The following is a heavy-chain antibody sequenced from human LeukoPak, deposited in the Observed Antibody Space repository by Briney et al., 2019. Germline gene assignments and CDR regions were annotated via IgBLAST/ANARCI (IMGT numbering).Heavy chain of an antibody. CDR1: GFTFSNYA. CDR2: ISGSDEST. Sequence: GGSLRLSCAASGFTFSNYAISWVRQAPGKGLEWVSGISGSDESTYHADSVKGRFTISRDNFKNTLYLQMNSLRAEDTAIYFCAKSPNMVQGARGDWFDPWGQGTLVTVSS. J-gene: IGHJ5*02. D-gene: IGHD3-10*01. CDR3: AKSPNMVQGARGDWFDP. V-gene: IGHV3-23*01.